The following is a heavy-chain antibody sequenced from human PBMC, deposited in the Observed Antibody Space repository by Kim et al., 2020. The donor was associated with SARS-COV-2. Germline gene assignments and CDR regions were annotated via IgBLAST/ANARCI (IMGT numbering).Heavy chain of an antibody. Sequence: YSQPTLKSRLSISVDTSANRFSLKLRRVTAADTAVYFCAREVTSGTHFFDYWGQGTLVTVSS. D-gene: IGHD6-13*01. V-gene: IGHV4-31*02. J-gene: IGHJ4*02. CDR3: AREVTSGTHFFDY.